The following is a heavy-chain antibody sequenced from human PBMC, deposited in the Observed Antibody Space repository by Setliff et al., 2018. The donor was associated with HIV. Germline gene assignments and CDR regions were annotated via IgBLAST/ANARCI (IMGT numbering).Heavy chain of an antibody. CDR2: IWYDGSNK. CDR1: GFTFRSYG. D-gene: IGHD3-10*01. Sequence: GGSLRLSCAASGFTFRSYGMHWVRQAPGSGLEWVAFIWYDGSNKYYAESVKGRFTISRDNSKNTLYLQMNSLRAEDTAVYYCARGPRWYYYGSGSYFSDWGQGTLVTV. J-gene: IGHJ4*02. CDR3: ARGPRWYYYGSGSYFSD. V-gene: IGHV3-33*01.